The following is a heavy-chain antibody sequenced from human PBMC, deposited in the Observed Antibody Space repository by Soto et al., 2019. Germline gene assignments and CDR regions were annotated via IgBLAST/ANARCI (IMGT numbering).Heavy chain of an antibody. D-gene: IGHD3-16*01. CDR1: GYSFTNND. J-gene: IGHJ5*02. V-gene: IGHV1-8*01. CDR3: ARMATFGSLNWFDP. CDR2: MNPGSGDT. Sequence: ASVKVSCKASGYSFTNNDDTWVRQATGQGLEWMGWMNPGSGDTGYAQKFQGRVTMTRDISIATAYMELSSLRSDDTAIYYCARMATFGSLNWFDPWGQGTLVTVSS.